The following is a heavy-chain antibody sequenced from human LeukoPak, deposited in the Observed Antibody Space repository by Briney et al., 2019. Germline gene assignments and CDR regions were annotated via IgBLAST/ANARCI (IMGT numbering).Heavy chain of an antibody. J-gene: IGHJ4*02. V-gene: IGHV3-9*01. Sequence: GRSLRLSCAASGFTFDDYAMHWVRQAPGKGLEWVSGISWNSGSIGYADSVKGRFTISRDNVKNSLYLQMNSLRAEDTALYYCAKGHSGSYQYYFDYWGQGTLVTVSS. CDR3: AKGHSGSYQYYFDY. CDR1: GFTFDDYA. D-gene: IGHD1-26*01. CDR2: ISWNSGSI.